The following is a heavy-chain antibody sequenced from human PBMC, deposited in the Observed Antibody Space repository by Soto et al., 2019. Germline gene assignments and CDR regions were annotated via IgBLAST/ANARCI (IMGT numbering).Heavy chain of an antibody. Sequence: GESLKISCKGSGYNFAGYWIAWVRQMPGKGLELVGIIYPSDSDTRYRPSFQGQVTISADKSISSAYLQWSSLRASDTAMYYCARGGVSTRTFDYWGQGTPVNVS. V-gene: IGHV5-51*01. CDR1: GYNFAGYW. CDR3: ARGGVSTRTFDY. J-gene: IGHJ4*02. D-gene: IGHD3-3*01. CDR2: IYPSDSDT.